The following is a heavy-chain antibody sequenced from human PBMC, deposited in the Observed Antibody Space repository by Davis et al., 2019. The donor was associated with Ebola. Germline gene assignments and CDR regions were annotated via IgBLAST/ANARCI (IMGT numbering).Heavy chain of an antibody. CDR2: YYYTGNT. CDR1: GGFVSSGGYS. V-gene: IGHV4-61*08. CDR3: ASLLGYCSGGSCFSS. D-gene: IGHD2-15*01. J-gene: IGHJ4*02. Sequence: SETLSLTCAVSGGFVSSGGYSWNWIRQPPGKGLEWIGYYYYTGNTYYNPSLKSRVTISIDTSKNQFSLKLSSVTAADTAVYYCASLLGYCSGGSCFSSWGQGTLVTVSS.